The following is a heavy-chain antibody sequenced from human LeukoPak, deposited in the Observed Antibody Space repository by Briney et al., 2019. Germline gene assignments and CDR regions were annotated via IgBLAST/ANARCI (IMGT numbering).Heavy chain of an antibody. CDR1: GYTFTSYD. J-gene: IGHJ6*03. Sequence: ASVKVSCKASGYTFTSYDINWVRQATGQGLEWMGWMNPNSGNTGYAQKFQGRVTMTRNTSISTAYMELSSLRSDDTAVYYCARVPQYCSSTSCYLYYYMDVWGKGTTVTISS. V-gene: IGHV1-8*01. CDR3: ARVPQYCSSTSCYLYYYMDV. D-gene: IGHD2-2*01. CDR2: MNPNSGNT.